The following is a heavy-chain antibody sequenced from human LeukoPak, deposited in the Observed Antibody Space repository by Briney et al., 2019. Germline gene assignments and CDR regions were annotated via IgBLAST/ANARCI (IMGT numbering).Heavy chain of an antibody. V-gene: IGHV3-23*01. CDR1: GFTFSNYA. CDR3: AKGSYRANLRYFDWLSRAYFDY. Sequence: PGGSLRLSCAASGFTFSNYAMGWVRQAPGKGLEWVSAISGSGGSTYYADSVKGRFTISRDNSKNTLYLQMNSLRAEDTAVYYCAKGSYRANLRYFDWLSRAYFDYWGQGTLVTVSS. CDR2: ISGSGGST. D-gene: IGHD3-9*01. J-gene: IGHJ4*02.